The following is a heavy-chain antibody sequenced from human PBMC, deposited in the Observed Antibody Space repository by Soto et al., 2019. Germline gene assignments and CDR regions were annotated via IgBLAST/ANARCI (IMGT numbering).Heavy chain of an antibody. CDR1: GFRFTSYS. V-gene: IGHV3-21*01. D-gene: IGHD1-1*01. CDR2: IRSRNGNT. Sequence: EVQLVESGGGLVKPGGSLRLSCATSGFRFTSYSMNWVRQAPGEGLEWVSAIRSRNGNTYYTDSVKGRFTISRDIAKNSLYLQMIGLRAEDTAVYYCARSTSLGGMDVWGQGTTVTVSS. CDR3: ARSTSLGGMDV. J-gene: IGHJ6*02.